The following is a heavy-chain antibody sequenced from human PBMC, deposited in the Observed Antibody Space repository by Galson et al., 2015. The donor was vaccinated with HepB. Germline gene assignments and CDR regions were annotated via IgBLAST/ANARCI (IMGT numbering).Heavy chain of an antibody. Sequence: SLRLSCAASGFTFDEYAMHWVRQAPGKGLEWVSGISWNSGTIVYADSVKGRFTISRDNAKNSLYLQMNSLRAEDTALYYCAKDIRPSEVVIAMFFDSWGQGTLVTVSS. CDR3: AKDIRPSEVVIAMFFDS. J-gene: IGHJ4*02. CDR1: GFTFDEYA. CDR2: ISWNSGTI. D-gene: IGHD2-21*01. V-gene: IGHV3-9*01.